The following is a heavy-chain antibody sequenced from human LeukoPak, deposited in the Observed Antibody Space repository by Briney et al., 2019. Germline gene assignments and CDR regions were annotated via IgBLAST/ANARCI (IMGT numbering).Heavy chain of an antibody. CDR3: ARVSSSWYQDWYFDL. Sequence: SQTLSLTCTVSGGSISSDNYSWSWIRQPAGKGLEWIGRAYTSGSTNYNPSLKSRVTISVDTSKKQFSLKLNSVTAADTAVYYCARVSSSWYQDWYFDLWGRGTLVTVSS. CDR1: GGSISSDNYS. J-gene: IGHJ2*01. D-gene: IGHD6-13*01. CDR2: AYTSGST. V-gene: IGHV4-61*02.